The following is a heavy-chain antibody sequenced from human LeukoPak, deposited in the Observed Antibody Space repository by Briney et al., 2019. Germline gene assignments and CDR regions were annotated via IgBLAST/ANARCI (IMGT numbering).Heavy chain of an antibody. J-gene: IGHJ4*02. V-gene: IGHV3-49*04. CDR1: GFTFADYA. CDR3: TRWNTVSCYDL. D-gene: IGHD2-15*01. CDR2: IGSKASGGKT. Sequence: GGSLRLSCTGSGFTFADYALTWVRQAPGKGLEWVASIGSKASGGKTEYAASAKGRFSISRDDSKSTAYLQMDSLKNEDTAVFYCTRWNTVSCYDLWGQGTLVSVSS.